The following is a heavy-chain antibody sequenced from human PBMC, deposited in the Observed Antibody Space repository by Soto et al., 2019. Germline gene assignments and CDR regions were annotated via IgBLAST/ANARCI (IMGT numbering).Heavy chain of an antibody. Sequence: ASVKVSCKASGYTFNFYGITWVRQAPGQGLEWMGWISGFNGNTNYAADLQGRVTMTTDTSTSTAYMELRGLRSDDTAGYYCASSWFHPWGQGTPVTVSS. CDR1: GYTFNFYG. CDR2: ISGFNGNT. CDR3: ASSWFHP. J-gene: IGHJ5*02. V-gene: IGHV1-18*01.